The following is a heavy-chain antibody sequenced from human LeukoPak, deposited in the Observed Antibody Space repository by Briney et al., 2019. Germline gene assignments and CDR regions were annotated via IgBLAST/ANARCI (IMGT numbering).Heavy chain of an antibody. CDR3: ARLGAAAGHYYYYGMDV. CDR2: IYYSGST. CDR1: GGSLRSYY. V-gene: IGHV4-59*08. Sequence: SETLSLTCTVSGGSLRSYYWTWIRQPPGKGLEWIGYIYYSGSTNYNPSLKSRVTISVDTSKNQFSLKLSSVTAADTAVYYCARLGAAAGHYYYYGMDVWGQGTTVTVSS. D-gene: IGHD6-13*01. J-gene: IGHJ6*02.